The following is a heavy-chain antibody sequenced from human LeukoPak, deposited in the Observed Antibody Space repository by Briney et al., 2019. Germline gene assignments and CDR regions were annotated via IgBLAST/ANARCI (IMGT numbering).Heavy chain of an antibody. CDR1: GYTFTSYG. CDR3: ARGERYRYYDSSGSDY. CDR2: ISAYNGNT. V-gene: IGHV1-18*01. D-gene: IGHD3-22*01. J-gene: IGHJ4*02. Sequence: ASVKVSCKASGYTFTSYGISWVRQAPGQGLEWMGWISAYNGNTNYAQKLQGRVTMTTDTSTSTAYMELRSLRSDDTAVYHCARGERYRYYDSSGSDYWGQGTLVTVSS.